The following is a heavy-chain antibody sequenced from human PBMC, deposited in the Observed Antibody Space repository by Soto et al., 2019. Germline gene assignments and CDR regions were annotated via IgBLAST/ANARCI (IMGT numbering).Heavy chain of an antibody. V-gene: IGHV1-69*04. CDR3: AREPHWRSSSDGWFDP. CDR2: IIPILGIA. CDR1: GGTFSSYT. J-gene: IGHJ5*02. D-gene: IGHD6-13*01. Sequence: GASVKVFCKASGGTFSSYTISWVRQAPGQGLEWMGRIIPILGIANYAQKFQGRVTITADKSTSTAYMELSSLRSEDAAVYYCAREPHWRSSSDGWFDPWGQGTLVTVSS.